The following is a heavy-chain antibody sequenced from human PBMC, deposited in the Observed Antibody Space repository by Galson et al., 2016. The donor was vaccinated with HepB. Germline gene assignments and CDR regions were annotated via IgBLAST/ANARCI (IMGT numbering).Heavy chain of an antibody. CDR2: LSGRGGSR. CDR3: AKRFISSIAVAGDLDY. J-gene: IGHJ4*02. CDR1: GFSFSAYA. Sequence: SLRLSCAASGFSFSAYAMSWVRQAPGKGLEWVSGLSGRGGSRYYADSVKGRFTISRDNSNNTLYLQMNSLRAEDTAIYYCAKRFISSIAVAGDLDYWGQGTLVTVSS. D-gene: IGHD6-19*01. V-gene: IGHV3-23*01.